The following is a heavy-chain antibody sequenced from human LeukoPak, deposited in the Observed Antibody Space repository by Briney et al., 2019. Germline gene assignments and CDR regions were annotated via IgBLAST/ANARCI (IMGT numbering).Heavy chain of an antibody. CDR2: IYYSGST. D-gene: IGHD3-22*01. CDR3: ARLYYDSSGYYQICYFDY. J-gene: IGHJ4*02. V-gene: IGHV4-39*01. CDR1: GGSISSSSYY. Sequence: SETLSLTCTVSGGSISSSSYYWGWIRQPPGKGLGWIGSIYYSGSTYYNPSLKSRVTISVDTSKNQFSLNLSSVTAADTAVYYCARLYYDSSGYYQICYFDYWGQGTLVTVFS.